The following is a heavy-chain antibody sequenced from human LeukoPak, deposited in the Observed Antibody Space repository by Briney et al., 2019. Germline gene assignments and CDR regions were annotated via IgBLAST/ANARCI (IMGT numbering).Heavy chain of an antibody. Sequence: PGGSLRLSCAASGFTFSSYGMHWVRQAPGKGLEWVAVISYDGSNKYYADSVKGRFTISRDNSKNTLYLQMNSLRAEDTAVYYCAKDYRQQGSWLTYYLDYWGQGTLVTVSS. D-gene: IGHD6-19*01. CDR3: AKDYRQQGSWLTYYLDY. CDR1: GFTFSSYG. J-gene: IGHJ4*02. V-gene: IGHV3-30*18. CDR2: ISYDGSNK.